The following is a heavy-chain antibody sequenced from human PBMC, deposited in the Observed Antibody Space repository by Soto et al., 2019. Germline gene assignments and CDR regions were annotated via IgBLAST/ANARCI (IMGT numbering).Heavy chain of an antibody. V-gene: IGHV5-51*01. CDR3: ARRVEMPTDGSFDVWCLGGFDV. Sequence: GESLKISCKGSEYRFTTYWIGWVRQMPGKGLEWMGVIYPGDSDTRYSPSFQGQVTISADKSISTAYLQWSSLTASDTAMYYCARRVEMPTDGSFDVWCLGGFDVWGQGTMVTVSS. CDR2: IYPGDSDT. CDR1: EYRFTTYW. D-gene: IGHD2-8*02. J-gene: IGHJ3*01.